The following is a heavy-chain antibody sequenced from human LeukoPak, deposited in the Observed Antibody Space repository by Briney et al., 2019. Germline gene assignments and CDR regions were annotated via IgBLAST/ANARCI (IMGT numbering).Heavy chain of an antibody. V-gene: IGHV4-4*02. D-gene: IGHD3-10*01. J-gene: IGHJ4*02. CDR2: IYHSGST. CDR1: GGSISSSNW. CDR3: ARGRAYYGSGNAFDY. Sequence: SETLSLTCAVSGGSISSSNWWSWVRQPPGKGLEWIGEIYHSGSTNYNPSLKSRVTISVDKSKNQFSLKLSSVTAADTAVYYCARGRAYYGSGNAFDYWGQGTLVTASS.